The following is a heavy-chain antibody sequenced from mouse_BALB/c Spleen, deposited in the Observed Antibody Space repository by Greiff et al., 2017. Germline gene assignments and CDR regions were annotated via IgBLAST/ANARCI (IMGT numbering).Heavy chain of an antibody. CDR1: GYSITSDYA. D-gene: IGHD1-1*01. Sequence: VQLKESGPGLVKPSQSLSLTCTVTGYSITSDYAWNWIRQFPGNKLEWMGYISYSGSTSYNPSLKSRISITRDTSKNQFFLQLNSVTTEDTATYYCASYEFITTVVAPFDYWGQGTTLTVSS. CDR3: ASYEFITTVVAPFDY. CDR2: ISYSGST. V-gene: IGHV3-2*02. J-gene: IGHJ2*01.